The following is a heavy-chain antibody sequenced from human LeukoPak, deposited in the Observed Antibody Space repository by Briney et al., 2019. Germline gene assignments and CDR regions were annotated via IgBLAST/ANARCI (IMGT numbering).Heavy chain of an antibody. Sequence: GGSLSLSCAASGFTFSSYAMSWVPQAPGKGLEWVSAISGSGGSTYYADSVKGRFTISRDNSKNTLYLQMNSLRAEDTAVYYCARHTGVSGSFYISDYWGQGTLVTVSS. CDR3: ARHTGVSGSFYISDY. CDR2: ISGSGGST. CDR1: GFTFSSYA. D-gene: IGHD3-10*01. J-gene: IGHJ4*02. V-gene: IGHV3-23*01.